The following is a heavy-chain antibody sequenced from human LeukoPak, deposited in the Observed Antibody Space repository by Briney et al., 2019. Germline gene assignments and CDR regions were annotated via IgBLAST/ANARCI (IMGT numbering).Heavy chain of an antibody. V-gene: IGHV5-51*01. J-gene: IGHJ4*02. CDR2: MYPGDSDT. Sequence: GESLKISCKGSGYSFSNYWIGWVRQMPGKGLEWMGIMYPGDSDTRYSPSFQGQVTISADKSISTAYLQWSSLKASDTAMYYCARQRTDQYCSFATCHYFDYWGQGTLVTVSS. CDR1: GYSFSNYW. CDR3: ARQRTDQYCSFATCHYFDY. D-gene: IGHD2-15*01.